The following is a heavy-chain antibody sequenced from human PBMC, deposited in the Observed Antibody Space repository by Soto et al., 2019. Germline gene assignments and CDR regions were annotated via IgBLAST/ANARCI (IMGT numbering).Heavy chain of an antibody. Sequence: EASVKVSCKASGYTFTGYYMHWVRQAPGQGLEWMGWINPNSGGTNYAQKFQGWVTMTRDTSISTAYMELSRLRSDDTAVYYCAREMRHEAYVWGSYRPHYGMDVWGQGTTVTVSS. D-gene: IGHD3-16*02. CDR3: AREMRHEAYVWGSYRPHYGMDV. J-gene: IGHJ6*02. V-gene: IGHV1-2*04. CDR2: INPNSGGT. CDR1: GYTFTGYY.